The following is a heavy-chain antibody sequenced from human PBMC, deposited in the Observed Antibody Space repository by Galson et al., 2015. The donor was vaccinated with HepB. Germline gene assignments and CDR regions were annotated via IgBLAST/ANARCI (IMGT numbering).Heavy chain of an antibody. CDR2: IYHTGNT. V-gene: IGHV4-38-2*02. CDR3: VRDVYCGGDCYYIDS. CDR1: GQSITNSYY. D-gene: IGHD2-21*02. Sequence: ETLSLTCDVSGQSITNSYYWGWVRQPPGRRPEWIASIYHTGNTYYNPSFRRRATLSADSSKNRFSLKLSFVTAADTAKYYCVRDVYCGGDCYYIDSWGQGTLVTVSS. J-gene: IGHJ4*02.